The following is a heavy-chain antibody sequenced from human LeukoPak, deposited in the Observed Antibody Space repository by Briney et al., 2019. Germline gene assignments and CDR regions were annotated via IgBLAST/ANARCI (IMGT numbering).Heavy chain of an antibody. Sequence: GSLRLSCAAPGFTFSSYWMSWVRQPPGKGLEWIGEINHSGSTNYNPSLKSRVTISVDKSKNQFSLKLSSVTAADTAVYYCARKGRDILTGYYYYYYMDVWGKGTTVTISS. CDR2: INHSGST. D-gene: IGHD3-9*01. J-gene: IGHJ6*03. CDR3: ARKGRDILTGYYYYYYMDV. V-gene: IGHV4-34*01. CDR1: GFTFSSYW.